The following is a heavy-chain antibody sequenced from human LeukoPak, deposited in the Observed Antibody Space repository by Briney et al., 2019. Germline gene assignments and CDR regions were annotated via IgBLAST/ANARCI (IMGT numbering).Heavy chain of an antibody. CDR2: MNPNSGNT. CDR1: GYTFTSYD. V-gene: IGHV1-8*03. J-gene: IGHJ3*02. D-gene: IGHD5-12*01. CDR3: ARDHIVATTDDAFDI. Sequence: ASVKVSCKASGYTFTSYDINWVRQATGQGLEWMGWMNPNSGNTGYAQKFQGRVTITRNTSISTAYMELSSLRSEDTAVYYCARDHIVATTDDAFDIWGQGTMVTVSS.